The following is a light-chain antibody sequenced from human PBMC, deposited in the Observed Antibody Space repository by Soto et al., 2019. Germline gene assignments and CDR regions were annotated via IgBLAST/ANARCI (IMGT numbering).Light chain of an antibody. CDR3: CSYAGSSTFDWV. J-gene: IGLJ3*02. CDR1: ANDVGGHNY. CDR2: DVT. V-gene: IGLV2-11*01. Sequence: QSALTQPRSVSGSPGQSATISCTGTANDVGGHNYVSWYQQHPGEAPKLLIYDVTERPSGVPDRFSGSKSGNTASLTISGLQPEDEADYYCCSYAGSSTFDWVFGGGTKLTVL.